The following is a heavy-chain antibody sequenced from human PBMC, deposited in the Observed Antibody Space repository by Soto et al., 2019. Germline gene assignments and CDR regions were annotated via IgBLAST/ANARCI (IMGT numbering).Heavy chain of an antibody. J-gene: IGHJ5*02. CDR1: GYSFTSYW. CDR3: AKRGKESTRSFSFGP. D-gene: IGHD2-2*01. V-gene: IGHV5-51*01. Sequence: GESLKISCKSSGYSFTSYWIAWVRQMPGKGLEWMGIIYPGESDTRYSTSFQGQVTISVDKSISTAYLKWSSLKASDTAIYYCAKRGKESTRSFSFGPWGQGTMVTVSS. CDR2: IYPGESDT.